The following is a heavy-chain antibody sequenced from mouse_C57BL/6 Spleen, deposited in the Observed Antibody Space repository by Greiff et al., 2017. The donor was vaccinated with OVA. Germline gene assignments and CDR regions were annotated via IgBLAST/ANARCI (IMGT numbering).Heavy chain of an antibody. CDR1: GYTFTSYG. V-gene: IGHV1-81*01. CDR3: ARSATVVATGDD. D-gene: IGHD1-1*01. J-gene: IGHJ2*01. CDR2: IYPRSGTT. Sequence: QVQLQQSGAELAKPGASVKLSCKASGYTFTSYGISWLKQSTGQGLEWIGEIYPRSGTTYYNQKFKGTATLTADKSSSTAYMELRSLTSEDSAVYFCARSATVVATGDDWGQGTTLTVAS.